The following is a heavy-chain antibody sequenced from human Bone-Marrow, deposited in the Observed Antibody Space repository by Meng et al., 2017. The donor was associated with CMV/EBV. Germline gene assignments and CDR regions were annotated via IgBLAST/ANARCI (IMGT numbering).Heavy chain of an antibody. D-gene: IGHD3-3*01. Sequence: GESLKISCAASGFTFSSYSMNWVRQAPGKGLEWVSSISSSSSYIYYADSVKGRFTISRDNSKNTLYLQMNSLRAEDTAVYYCAKVTRGITIFGVAADYWGQGTLVTVSS. V-gene: IGHV3-21*01. CDR2: ISSSSSYI. CDR3: AKVTRGITIFGVAADY. J-gene: IGHJ4*02. CDR1: GFTFSSYS.